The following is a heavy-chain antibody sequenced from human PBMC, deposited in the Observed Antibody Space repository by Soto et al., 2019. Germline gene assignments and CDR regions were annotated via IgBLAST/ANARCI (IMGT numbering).Heavy chain of an antibody. J-gene: IGHJ6*02. V-gene: IGHV1-46*01. CDR3: ARCGRHSDYYYYYGMDV. CDR2: INTSGGSP. Sequence: QVQLVQSGAEVKKPGASVKVSCKAFGYTFTIYYIHWVRQAPGQGLVWMGVINTSGGSPTYAQKFQDRVTMTRDTSTSTVYMELSSLRSEDTAVYYCARCGRHSDYYYYYGMDVWGQGTTVTVSS. D-gene: IGHD6-25*01. CDR1: GYTFTIYY.